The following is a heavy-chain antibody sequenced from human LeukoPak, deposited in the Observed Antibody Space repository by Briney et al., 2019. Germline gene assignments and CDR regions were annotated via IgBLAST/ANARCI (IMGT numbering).Heavy chain of an antibody. CDR1: GYTFTGYY. CDR3: ARRVDYYDSSGYYVGY. CDR2: VNPDSGGT. V-gene: IGHV1-2*02. J-gene: IGHJ4*02. D-gene: IGHD3-22*01. Sequence: GASVKVSCKASGYTFTGYYIHWVRQAPGQGLEWMGWVNPDSGGTNCAQKFQGRVTMTRDTSISTAYMELSRLRSDDTAVYYCARRVDYYDSSGYYVGYWGQGTLVTVSA.